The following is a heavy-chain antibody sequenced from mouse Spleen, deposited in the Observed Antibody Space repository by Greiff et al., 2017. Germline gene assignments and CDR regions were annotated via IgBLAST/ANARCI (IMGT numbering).Heavy chain of an antibody. D-gene: IGHD3-3*01. CDR3: TRRGTPYWYFDV. CDR1: GYTFTSYW. V-gene: IGHV1-69*02. CDR2: IYPSDSYT. J-gene: IGHJ1*01. Sequence: QVQLQQPGAELVRPGASVKLSCKASGYTFTSYWINWVKQRPGQGLEWIGNIYPSDSYTNYNQKFKDKATLTVDKSSSTAYMQLSSPTSEDSAVYYCTRRGTPYWYFDVWGAGTTVTVSS.